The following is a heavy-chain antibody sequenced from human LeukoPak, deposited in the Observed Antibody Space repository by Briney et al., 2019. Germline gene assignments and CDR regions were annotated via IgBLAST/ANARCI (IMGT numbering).Heavy chain of an antibody. D-gene: IGHD3-10*01. J-gene: IGHJ4*02. V-gene: IGHV3-21*01. CDR3: AKDSRWLGELFTFYFDY. CDR1: GFTFSNYN. Sequence: GGSLRLSCAASGFTFSNYNMNWVRQAPGKGLEWGSSISSSSSYIYYADSVKGRFTIFRENDKNSLYLQMKSLRAEDTAVYYCAKDSRWLGELFTFYFDYWGQGTPVTVSS. CDR2: ISSSSSYI.